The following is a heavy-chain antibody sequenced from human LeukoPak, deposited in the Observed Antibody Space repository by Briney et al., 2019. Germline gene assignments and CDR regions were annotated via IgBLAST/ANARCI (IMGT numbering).Heavy chain of an antibody. CDR3: AREGGWRGTIHRERNYFDY. V-gene: IGHV4-31*03. D-gene: IGHD3-10*01. CDR2: VYYSGST. CDR1: GGSISSGGYY. Sequence: SETLSLTCTVSGGSISSGGYYWSWIRQHPGKGLEWIGYVYYSGSTYYNPSLKSRVTISVDTSKNQFSLKLSSVTAADTAVYYCAREGGWRGTIHRERNYFDYWGQGTLVTVSS. J-gene: IGHJ4*02.